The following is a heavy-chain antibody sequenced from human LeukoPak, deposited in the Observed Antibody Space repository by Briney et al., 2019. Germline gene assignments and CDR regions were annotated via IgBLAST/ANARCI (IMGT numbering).Heavy chain of an antibody. CDR2: VNHSGST. D-gene: IGHD2-15*01. V-gene: IGHV4-39*07. Sequence: SETLSLTCTVSGGSISSSSYYWGWIRQPPGKGLEWSGEVNHSGSTNYNPSLTSRVTISVDTSKNQFSLKLSSVTAADTAVYYCAREKDSPAHYNSLFLRPQVLIVVVVAATPFSKYWGQGTLVTVSS. CDR1: GGSISSSSYY. J-gene: IGHJ4*02. CDR3: AREKDSPAHYNSLFLRPQVLIVVVVAATPFSKY.